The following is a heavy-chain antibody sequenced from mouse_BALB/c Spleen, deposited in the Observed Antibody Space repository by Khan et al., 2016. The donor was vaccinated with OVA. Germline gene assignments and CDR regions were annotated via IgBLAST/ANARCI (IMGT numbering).Heavy chain of an antibody. CDR1: GFNIKDTY. J-gene: IGHJ3*01. V-gene: IGHV14-3*02. D-gene: IGHD2-1*01. CDR2: IDPPNDDS. CDR3: ATPYGNPFAF. Sequence: EVQLQESGAELVKPGASVKLSCSASGFNIKDTYIHWMKQRPEQGLEWIGRIDPPNDDSKYGPKFQAKATLTADTSSNTAYLQPSSLTSEDTAVYYCATPYGNPFAFWGQGTLVSVSA.